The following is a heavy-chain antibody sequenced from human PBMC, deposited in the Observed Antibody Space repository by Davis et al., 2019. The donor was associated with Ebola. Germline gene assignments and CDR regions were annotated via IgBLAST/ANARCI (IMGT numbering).Heavy chain of an antibody. J-gene: IGHJ4*02. V-gene: IGHV3-53*01. CDR1: GFSVSSSY. CDR3: AKEGPDGYQVLSHAYFDY. CDR2: LHRGGAT. Sequence: GESLKISCAVSGFSVSSSYMHWVRQAPGKGLEWVSVLHRGGATYYADSVKGRFIVSRDNFKNTMYLRMYNLRADDTAVYYCAKEGPDGYQVLSHAYFDYWGQGTLVTVTS. D-gene: IGHD2-2*01.